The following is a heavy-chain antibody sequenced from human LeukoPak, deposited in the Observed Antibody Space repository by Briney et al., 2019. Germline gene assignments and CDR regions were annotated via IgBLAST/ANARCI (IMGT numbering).Heavy chain of an antibody. CDR1: GFTFSSYG. D-gene: IGHD1-1*01. Sequence: PGGSLRLSCAASGFTFSSYGMSWVRQAPGKGLEWVSAISGSGGSTYYADSVKGRFTISRDNSKNTLYLQMNSLRAEDTAVYYCAKGPFNRPTSNDYWGQGTLVTVSS. V-gene: IGHV3-23*01. CDR2: ISGSGGST. J-gene: IGHJ4*02. CDR3: AKGPFNRPTSNDY.